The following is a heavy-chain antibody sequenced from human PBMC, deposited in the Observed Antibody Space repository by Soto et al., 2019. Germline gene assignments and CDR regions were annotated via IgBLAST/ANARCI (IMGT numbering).Heavy chain of an antibody. D-gene: IGHD4-17*01. Sequence: EVQLVESGGGLVKPGGSLRLSCAASGFTFSSYSMNWVRQAPGKGLEWVSSISSSSSYIYYADSVKGRFTISRDNAKNSLYLQMNSLRAEDTAVYYCARGVGQYSCDYAAFDSWGQGTMVTVSS. CDR3: ARGVGQYSCDYAAFDS. CDR2: ISSSSSYI. J-gene: IGHJ3*02. CDR1: GFTFSSYS. V-gene: IGHV3-21*01.